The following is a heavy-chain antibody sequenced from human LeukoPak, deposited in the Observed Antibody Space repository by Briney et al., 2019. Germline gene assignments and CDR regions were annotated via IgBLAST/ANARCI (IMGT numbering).Heavy chain of an antibody. CDR2: ISYDESNN. Sequence: GGSLRLSCAASGFTFSSYPMHWVRQAPGKGLDGVAVISYDESNNYYADSVKGRFTISRDNSKNTLHLQMNSLRAEDTAVYYCARDGVSYYYYGMDVWGQGTTVTVSS. CDR1: GFTFSSYP. CDR3: ARDGVSYYYYGMDV. D-gene: IGHD3-3*01. V-gene: IGHV3-30-3*01. J-gene: IGHJ6*02.